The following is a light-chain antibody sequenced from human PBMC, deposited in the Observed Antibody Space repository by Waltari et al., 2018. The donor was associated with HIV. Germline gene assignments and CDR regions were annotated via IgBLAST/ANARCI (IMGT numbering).Light chain of an antibody. CDR1: QDISDF. J-gene: IGKJ4*01. CDR2: DAS. CDR3: QQLHTFPLT. Sequence: DIQLTQSPSLLSASVGDRVTVACRASQDISDFLAWYQQKPGTAPRLLIYDASTLYSGVPARFRGSGSGTEFTLTISSLQPEDFVSYYCQQLHTFPLTFCGLTKV. V-gene: IGKV1-9*01.